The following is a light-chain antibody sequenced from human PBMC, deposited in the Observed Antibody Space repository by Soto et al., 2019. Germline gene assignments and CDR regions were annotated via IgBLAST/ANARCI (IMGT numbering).Light chain of an antibody. CDR2: DVT. CDR3: CSYAGSFNYV. Sequence: QSVLTQPRSVSGSPGQSVTISCTGTSSDVGGYYFVSWYQQHPGKAPKLMIYDVTKRPSGVPDRFSGSTSGNTASLTISGLQAEDEADYSCCSYAGSFNYVFGTGTKVTVL. V-gene: IGLV2-11*01. CDR1: SSDVGGYYF. J-gene: IGLJ1*01.